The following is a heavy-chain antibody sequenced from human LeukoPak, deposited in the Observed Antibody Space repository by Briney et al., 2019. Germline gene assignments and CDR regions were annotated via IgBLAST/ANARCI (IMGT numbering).Heavy chain of an antibody. CDR2: IIPIFGTA. CDR3: AREGPSTTGRD. CDR1: VGTFISYA. Sequence: GASVKVSFKASVGTFISYAISWVRQAPGQGLEWMGGIIPIFGTANYAQKFQGGVTITTDESTSTAYMELSSLRSEDTAVYYCAREGPSTTGRDWGQGTLVTVSS. D-gene: IGHD1-1*01. V-gene: IGHV1-69*05. J-gene: IGHJ4*02.